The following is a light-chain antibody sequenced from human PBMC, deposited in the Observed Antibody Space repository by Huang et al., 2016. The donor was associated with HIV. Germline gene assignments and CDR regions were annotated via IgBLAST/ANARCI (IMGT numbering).Light chain of an antibody. V-gene: IGKV1-39*01. J-gene: IGKJ1*01. CDR1: QSISSY. Sequence: DIQMTQSPSSLSASVGERVTITCRASQSISSYLNWYQQKPGKAPNLLIYAASSLHSGVPSMFSSSGSGTDFTLTISSLQPEDFATYYCQQSYSTLTWTFGQGTKVEIK. CDR2: AAS. CDR3: QQSYSTLTWT.